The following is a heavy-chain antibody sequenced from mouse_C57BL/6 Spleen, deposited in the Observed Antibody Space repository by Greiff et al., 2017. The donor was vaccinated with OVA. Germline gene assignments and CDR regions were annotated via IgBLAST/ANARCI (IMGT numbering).Heavy chain of an antibody. CDR3: ARSDFTVVATGDYFDY. D-gene: IGHD1-1*01. CDR2: IYPGSGST. Sequence: QVQLPQPGAELVKPGASVKMSCKASGYTFTSYWITWVKQRPGPGLEWIGDIYPGSGSTNYNEKFKSKATLTVDTSSSTAYMQLSSLTSEDSAVYYCARSDFTVVATGDYFDYWGQGTTLTGSS. J-gene: IGHJ2*01. CDR1: GYTFTSYW. V-gene: IGHV1-55*01.